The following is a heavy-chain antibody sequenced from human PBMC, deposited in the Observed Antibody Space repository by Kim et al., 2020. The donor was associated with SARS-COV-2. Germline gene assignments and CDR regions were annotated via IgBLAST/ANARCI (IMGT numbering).Heavy chain of an antibody. CDR3: ASGTGFDP. D-gene: IGHD2-21*02. J-gene: IGHJ5*02. V-gene: IGHV4-39*01. CDR1: GGSISSSSYY. Sequence: SETLSLTCTVSGGSISSSSYYWGWIRQPPGKGLEWIVSIYYSGSTYYNPSLKSRVTISVDTSKNQFSLKLSSVTAADTAVYYCASGTGFDPWGQGTLVTVSS. CDR2: IYYSGST.